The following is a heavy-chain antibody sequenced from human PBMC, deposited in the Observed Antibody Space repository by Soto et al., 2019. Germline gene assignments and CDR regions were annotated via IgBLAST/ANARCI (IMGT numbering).Heavy chain of an antibody. D-gene: IGHD1-1*01. CDR3: ARFRAVQMERRHYHCYEMDV. V-gene: IGHV1-18*04. Sequence: SSVKVSCKASGYTFTSYGISWVRQAPGQGLEWMGWISAYNGNTNYAQKLRGRVTMTTDTSTSTAYMELRSLRSDDTAVYYCARFRAVQMERRHYHCYEMDVWGQWTTVTVSS. J-gene: IGHJ6*02. CDR1: GYTFTSYG. CDR2: ISAYNGNT.